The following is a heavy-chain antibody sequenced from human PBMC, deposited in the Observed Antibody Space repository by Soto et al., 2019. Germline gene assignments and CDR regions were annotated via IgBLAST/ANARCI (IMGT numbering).Heavy chain of an antibody. CDR1: GGSISSYY. CDR3: ARNFYGDPSPSDY. V-gene: IGHV4-59*08. J-gene: IGHJ4*02. Sequence: PSETLSLTCTVSGGSISSYYWSWIRQPPGKGLEWIGYIYYSGSTNYNPSLKSRVTISVDTSKNQFSLKLSSVTAADTAVYYCARNFYGDPSPSDYWGQGTLVTVSS. D-gene: IGHD4-17*01. CDR2: IYYSGST.